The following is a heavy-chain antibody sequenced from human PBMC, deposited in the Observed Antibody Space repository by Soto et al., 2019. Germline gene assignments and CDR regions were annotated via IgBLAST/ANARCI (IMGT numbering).Heavy chain of an antibody. D-gene: IGHD5-18*01. J-gene: IGHJ4*02. CDR3: ARRYGSCFDY. CDR1: GGSISSYY. CDR2: SYYSGST. V-gene: IGHV4-59*08. Sequence: QVQLQESGPGLVKPSETLSLTCTVSGGSISSYYWSWIRQHPGKGLEWIGYSYYSGSTNYNPSLKSRVTIAVDTSKNQFSLKLSSVTAADTAVSYCARRYGSCFDYWGQGTLVTVSS.